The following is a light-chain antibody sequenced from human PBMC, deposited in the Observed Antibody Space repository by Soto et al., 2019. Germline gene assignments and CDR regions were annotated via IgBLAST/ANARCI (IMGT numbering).Light chain of an antibody. V-gene: IGKV1-5*03. CDR1: QSINSW. J-gene: IGKJ1*01. Sequence: DIQLTQSPSTLSAYVGDRVTITCRASQSINSWLAWYQQMPGKAPKLLIYKASSLDTGVPSRFSGTGSGTEFTLTIISLQPDDFATYYCQQYNTWWTFGQGTNVDIK. CDR3: QQYNTWWT. CDR2: KAS.